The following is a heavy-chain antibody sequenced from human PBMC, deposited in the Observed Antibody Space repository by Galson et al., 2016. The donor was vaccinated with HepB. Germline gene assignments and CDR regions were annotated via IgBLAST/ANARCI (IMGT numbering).Heavy chain of an antibody. V-gene: IGHV3-74*01. Sequence: SLRLSCAASGFTSSNHWMHWVRQAPGKGLVWVSYINNDGSSPTYANSVKGSFTISRDNAKNTMLLQMNSLRAEDTAVYYCTRGVSWAFDIWGQGTMSTVSS. CDR2: INNDGSSP. CDR1: GFTSSNHW. CDR3: TRGVSWAFDI. J-gene: IGHJ3*02. D-gene: IGHD2/OR15-2a*01.